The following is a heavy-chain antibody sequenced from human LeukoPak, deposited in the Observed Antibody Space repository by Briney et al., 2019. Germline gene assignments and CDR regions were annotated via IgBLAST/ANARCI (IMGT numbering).Heavy chain of an antibody. Sequence: GRSLRLSCVASGFTFSLYGMHWVRQAPGKGLEWVSAVSGSGGSTYYADSVKGRFTISRDNSKNTLYLQMNSLRAEDTAVYYCAKPTPENLQLWLLGGFNYWGQGTLVTVSS. J-gene: IGHJ4*02. CDR1: GFTFSLYG. V-gene: IGHV3-23*01. CDR3: AKPTPENLQLWLLGGFNY. CDR2: VSGSGGST. D-gene: IGHD5-18*01.